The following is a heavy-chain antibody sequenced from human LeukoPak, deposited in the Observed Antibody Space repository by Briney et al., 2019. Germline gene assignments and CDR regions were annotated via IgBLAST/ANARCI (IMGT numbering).Heavy chain of an antibody. V-gene: IGHV3-11*04. Sequence: GGSLRLSCAASGFTFSDYYMSWIRQAPGKGLEWVSYISSSGSTIYYADSVKGRFTISRDNAKNLLYLQMNSLRAEDTAVYYCARSPRSYYYYYYMDVWGKGTTVTVSS. CDR3: ARSPRSYYYYYYMDV. D-gene: IGHD1-26*01. CDR2: ISSSGSTI. J-gene: IGHJ6*03. CDR1: GFTFSDYY.